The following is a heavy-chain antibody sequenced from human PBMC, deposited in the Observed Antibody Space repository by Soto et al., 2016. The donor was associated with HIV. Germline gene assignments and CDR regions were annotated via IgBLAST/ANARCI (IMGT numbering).Heavy chain of an antibody. CDR1: GFTFSSYA. CDR3: AKETAISSLYSGYDYYYMDV. J-gene: IGHJ6*03. D-gene: IGHD5-12*01. V-gene: IGHV3-23*01. CDR2: ISGSGGST. Sequence: EVQLLESGGGLVQPGGSLRLSCAASGFTFSSYAMSWVRQAPGKGLEWVSAISGSGGSTYYADSVKGRFTISRDNSKNTLYLQMNSLRAEDTAVYYCAKETAISSLYSGYDYYYMDVWGKGTTVTVSS.